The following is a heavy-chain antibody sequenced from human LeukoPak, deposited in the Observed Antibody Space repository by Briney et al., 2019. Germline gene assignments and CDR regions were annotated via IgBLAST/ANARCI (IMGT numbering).Heavy chain of an antibody. CDR2: IYYSGST. CDR3: AGDTANFDY. Sequence: KPSETLSLTCTVSGGSISSYYWSWIRKPPGKGLEWIGYIYYSGSTNYNPSLKSRVTISVDTSKNHFSLKLSSVTAADTAVYYCAGDTANFDYWGQGTLVTVSS. CDR1: GGSISSYY. D-gene: IGHD2-8*01. V-gene: IGHV4-59*01. J-gene: IGHJ4*02.